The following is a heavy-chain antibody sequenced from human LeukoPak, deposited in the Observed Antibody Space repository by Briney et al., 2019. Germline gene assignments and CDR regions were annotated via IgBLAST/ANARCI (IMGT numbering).Heavy chain of an antibody. Sequence: SETLSLTCAVYGGSFSGYYWSWIRQPPGKGLEWIGEINHSGGTNYNPSLKSRVTISVDTSKNQFSLKLSSVTAADTAVYYCARAQYEVDYWGQGTLVTVSS. CDR2: INHSGGT. D-gene: IGHD3-3*01. CDR1: GGSFSGYY. CDR3: ARAQYEVDY. J-gene: IGHJ4*02. V-gene: IGHV4-34*01.